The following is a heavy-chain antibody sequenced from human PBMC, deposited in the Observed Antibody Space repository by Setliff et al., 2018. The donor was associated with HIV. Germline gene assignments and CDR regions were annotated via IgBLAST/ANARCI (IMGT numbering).Heavy chain of an antibody. CDR1: GDTFADSG. V-gene: IGHV1-18*01. J-gene: IGHJ3*02. CDR3: ARGPPLPLGFDM. Sequence: ASVKVSCKASGDTFADSGIHWVRLAPGQGLEWMGCISPYNLNSAYAQKLQGRVTMTTDASTSTAYMELRSLTSDDTAVYYCARGPPLPLGFDMWGQGTMVTVSS. CDR2: ISPYNLNS.